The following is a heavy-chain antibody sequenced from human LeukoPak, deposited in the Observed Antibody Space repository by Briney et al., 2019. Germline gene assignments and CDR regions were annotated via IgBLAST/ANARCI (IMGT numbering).Heavy chain of an antibody. CDR2: ISSNGGST. CDR3: ARGPRTSGSGSYIQSYTIDY. D-gene: IGHD3-10*01. V-gene: IGHV3-64*01. CDR1: GFTFSSYA. J-gene: IGHJ4*02. Sequence: GGSLRLSCAASGFTFSSYAMHWVRQAPGKGLEYVSAISSNGGSTYYANSVKGRFTISRDNSKNTLYLQMGSLRAEDMAVYYCARGPRTSGSGSYIQSYTIDYWGQGTLVTVSS.